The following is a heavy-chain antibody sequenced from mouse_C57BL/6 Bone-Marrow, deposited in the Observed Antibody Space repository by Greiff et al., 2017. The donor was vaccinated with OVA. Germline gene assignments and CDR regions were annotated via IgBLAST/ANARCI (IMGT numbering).Heavy chain of an antibody. CDR1: GYTFTDYY. CDR2: INPNNGGT. CDR3: ARAARGDYFDD. J-gene: IGHJ2*01. V-gene: IGHV1-26*01. Sequence: VQLQQSGPELVKPGASVKISCKASGYTFTDYYMNWVKQSHGKSLEWIGDINPNNGGTSYNQKFKGKATLTVEQSSSTAYMELRSLTSEDSAVYYWARAARGDYFDDWGKGTTLTVSS.